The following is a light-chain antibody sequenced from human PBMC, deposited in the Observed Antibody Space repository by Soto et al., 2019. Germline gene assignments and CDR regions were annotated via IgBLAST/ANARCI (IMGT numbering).Light chain of an antibody. V-gene: IGLV1-47*01. Sequence: QSVLTQPPSASGTPGQRVTISCSGSSSNIGNNYVYWYQHLPGMAPKLLIYRNDQRPSGVPDRISGSRSGTSASLAIIGLRSEDEADYYCASWDDTLSVPIFGGGTKLTVL. CDR2: RND. CDR3: ASWDDTLSVPI. J-gene: IGLJ2*01. CDR1: SSNIGNNY.